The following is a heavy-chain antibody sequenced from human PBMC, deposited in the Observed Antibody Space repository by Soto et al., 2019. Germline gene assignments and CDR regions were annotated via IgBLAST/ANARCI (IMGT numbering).Heavy chain of an antibody. CDR1: GGSVSSAGSY. D-gene: IGHD5-12*01. CDR3: ARKYGGRGKGVDY. CDR2: SYYSGST. V-gene: IGHV4-61*08. Sequence: QVQLQESGPGLVKPSETLSLTCTVSGGSVSSAGSYWSWIRQPPGKGLEWIGYSYYSGSTNYNPSLRSRVTISVDTSKNQFSLKLSSVTAADTAMYYCARKYGGRGKGVDYWGQGTLVTVSS. J-gene: IGHJ4*02.